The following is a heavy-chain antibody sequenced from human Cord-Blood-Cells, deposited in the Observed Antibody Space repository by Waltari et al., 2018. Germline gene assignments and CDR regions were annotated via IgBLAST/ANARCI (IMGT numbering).Heavy chain of an antibody. CDR3: ARDNSYGDYGAWYFDL. Sequence: QVQLVQSGAEVKKPGSSVKVSCKASGGTFSSYTISWFRQPPGKGLEWMGRIIPILGIANYAQKFQGRVTITADKSTSTAYMELSSLRSEDTAVYYCARDNSYGDYGAWYFDLWGRGTLVTVSS. D-gene: IGHD4-17*01. CDR2: IIPILGIA. V-gene: IGHV1-69*08. CDR1: GGTFSSYT. J-gene: IGHJ2*01.